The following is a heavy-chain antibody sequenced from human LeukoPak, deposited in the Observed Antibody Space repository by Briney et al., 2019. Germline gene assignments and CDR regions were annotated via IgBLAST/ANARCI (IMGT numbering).Heavy chain of an antibody. CDR1: GFTFSSYA. V-gene: IGHV3-23*01. D-gene: IGHD3-22*01. J-gene: IGHJ4*02. Sequence: GGSLRLSCAASGFTFSSYAMSWVRQAPGKGLEWVSVISGSGGSTYYADSVKGRFTISRDNSKNTLYLQMNSLRAEDTAVYYCANTDVTDSSGYFLYWGQGTLVTVSS. CDR3: ANTDVTDSSGYFLY. CDR2: ISGSGGST.